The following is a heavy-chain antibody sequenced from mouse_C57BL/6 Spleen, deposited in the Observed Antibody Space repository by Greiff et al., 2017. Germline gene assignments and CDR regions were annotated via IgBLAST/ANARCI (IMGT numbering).Heavy chain of an antibody. CDR3: TPFYYGSSGGY. CDR1: GFTFSNYW. V-gene: IGHV6-3*01. Sequence: EVKLEESGGGLVQPGGSMKLSCVASGFTFSNYWMHWVRQSPEKGLEWVAQIRLKSDNYATHYAESVKGRFTISRDDSKSSVYLQMNSLRAEDTGIYYCTPFYYGSSGGYWGQGTTLTVSS. D-gene: IGHD1-1*01. CDR2: IRLKSDNYAT. J-gene: IGHJ2*01.